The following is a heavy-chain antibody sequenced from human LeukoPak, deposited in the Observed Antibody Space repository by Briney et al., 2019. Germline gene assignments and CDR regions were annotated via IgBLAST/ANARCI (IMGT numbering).Heavy chain of an antibody. CDR1: GYSISSSNW. V-gene: IGHV4-28*01. Sequence: SETLSLTCAVAGYSISSSNWWGWIRQPPGKGLEWIGYIYSSGSTYYNPSLKSRVTMSVDTSNKQFSLRLSSVTAVDTAVYYCARTAVDTATHFDNWGQGTLVSVSS. CDR2: IYSSGST. J-gene: IGHJ4*02. CDR3: ARTAVDTATHFDN. D-gene: IGHD5-18*01.